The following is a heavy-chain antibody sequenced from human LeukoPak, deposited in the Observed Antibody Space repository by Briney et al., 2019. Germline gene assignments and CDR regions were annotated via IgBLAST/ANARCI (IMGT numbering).Heavy chain of an antibody. CDR2: ISSSSSTV. V-gene: IGHV3-48*01. J-gene: IGHJ6*04. CDR1: GFTFSSYE. Sequence: GGSLRLSCAASGFTFSSYEMNWVRQAPGKGLEWVSYISSSSSTVYYADSVKGRFAISRDNAKDSLYLQMNSLRAEDTAVYYCARDRATVRTDSDGFMDVWGKGTTVTVSS. CDR3: ARDRATVRTDSDGFMDV. D-gene: IGHD4-17*01.